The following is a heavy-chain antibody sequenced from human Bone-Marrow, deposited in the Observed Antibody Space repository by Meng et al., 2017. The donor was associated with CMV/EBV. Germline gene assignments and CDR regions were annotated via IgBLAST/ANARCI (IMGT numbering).Heavy chain of an antibody. J-gene: IGHJ5*02. CDR2: IYYSGST. Sequence: SISRGNYYWSWIRQPPGKSLEWIGYIYYSGSTYYNPSLKSRVTISVDTSKNQFSLKLSSVTAADTAVYYCARLVVPAAIRGNNWFDPWGQGTLVTVSS. CDR1: SISRGNYY. D-gene: IGHD2-2*02. CDR3: ARLVVPAAIRGNNWFDP. V-gene: IGHV4-30-4*08.